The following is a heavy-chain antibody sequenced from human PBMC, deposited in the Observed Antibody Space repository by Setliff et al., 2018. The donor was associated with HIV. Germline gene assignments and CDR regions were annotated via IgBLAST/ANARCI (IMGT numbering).Heavy chain of an antibody. Sequence: GGSLRLSCAASGFSVSDDWMSWVRQTPGKRLEWVGRIKSIISGGTTDYAAPVKDRFTISRDDSRNTLYLQINSLKAEDTAVYYCTTKYSWGQGTLVTVSS. J-gene: IGHJ4*02. V-gene: IGHV3-15*01. CDR2: IKSIISGGTT. CDR3: TTKYS. CDR1: GFSVSDDW.